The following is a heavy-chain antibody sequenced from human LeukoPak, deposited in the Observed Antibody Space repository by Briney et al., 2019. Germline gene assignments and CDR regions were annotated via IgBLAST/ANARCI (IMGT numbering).Heavy chain of an antibody. CDR3: ARDSGRAYYFDY. D-gene: IGHD3-10*01. Sequence: ASVKVSCKASGYTFTGYYMHRVRQAPGQGLEWMGWINPNSGGTNYAQKFQGRVTMTRDTSISTAYMELSRLRSDDTAVYYCARDSGRAYYFDYWGQGTLVTVSS. CDR1: GYTFTGYY. CDR2: INPNSGGT. J-gene: IGHJ4*02. V-gene: IGHV1-2*02.